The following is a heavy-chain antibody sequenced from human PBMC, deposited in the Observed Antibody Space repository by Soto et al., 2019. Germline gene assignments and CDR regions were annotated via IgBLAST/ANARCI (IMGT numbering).Heavy chain of an antibody. J-gene: IGHJ4*02. CDR3: AKVVRGVIPFDY. D-gene: IGHD3-10*01. CDR2: ISGSGGST. CDR1: GVTLSSSA. V-gene: IGHV3-23*01. Sequence: LRLSCAASGVTLSSSAMSWVRQAPGKGLEWVSAISGSGGSTYYADSVKGRVTISRDNSKNTLYLQMNSLRAEDTAVYYCAKVVRGVIPFDYWGQGTLVTVSS.